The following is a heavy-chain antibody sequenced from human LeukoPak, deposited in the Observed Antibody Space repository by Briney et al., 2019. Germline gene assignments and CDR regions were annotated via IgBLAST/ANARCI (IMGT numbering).Heavy chain of an antibody. CDR3: AREYTSDAFDI. D-gene: IGHD5-18*01. V-gene: IGHV3-48*01. Sequence: PGGSLRLSCAASGFTFSSYSMNWVRQTPEKGLEWVSYISSGSSNKYYADSVKGRFTISRDNAKNSLFLQMNSLRVEDTAVYYCAREYTSDAFDIWGQGTLVTVSS. CDR2: ISSGSSNK. J-gene: IGHJ3*02. CDR1: GFTFSSYS.